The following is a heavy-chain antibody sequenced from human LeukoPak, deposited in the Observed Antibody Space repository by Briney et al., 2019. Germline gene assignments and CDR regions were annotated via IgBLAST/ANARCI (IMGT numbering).Heavy chain of an antibody. CDR1: GYTFTGYY. V-gene: IGHV1-2*02. Sequence: ASVKVSCKASGYTFTGYYMHWVRQAPGQGLEWMGWINPNNGGTNYAQKFQGRVTMTRDTSISTAYMELSSLRSDDTAVYYCARVSRPGYFDVWGRGILVTVSS. D-gene: IGHD1-14*01. CDR2: INPNNGGT. CDR3: ARVSRPGYFDV. J-gene: IGHJ2*01.